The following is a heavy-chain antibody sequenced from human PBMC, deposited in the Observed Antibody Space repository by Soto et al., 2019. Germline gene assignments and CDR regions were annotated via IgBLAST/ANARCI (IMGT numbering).Heavy chain of an antibody. V-gene: IGHV1-24*01. CDR1: GYTLTELS. D-gene: IGHD1-26*01. Sequence: GASVKVSCKVSGYTLTELSMHWVRQAPGKGLEWMGGFDPEDGETIYAQKFQGRVTMTEDTSTDTAYMELSSLRSEDTAVYYCATARWELLGNLRPAWLTDAFDIWGQGTMVTVSS. CDR2: FDPEDGET. CDR3: ATARWELLGNLRPAWLTDAFDI. J-gene: IGHJ3*02.